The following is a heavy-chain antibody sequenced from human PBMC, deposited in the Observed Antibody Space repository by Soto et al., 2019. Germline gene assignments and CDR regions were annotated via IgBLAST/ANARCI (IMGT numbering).Heavy chain of an antibody. D-gene: IGHD3-22*01. CDR3: AKDIVRVTMIVVVGVGYYYGMDV. J-gene: IGHJ6*02. CDR2: ISAYNGNT. CDR1: GYTFNNYG. V-gene: IGHV1-18*01. Sequence: EASVKVSCKASGYTFNNYGITWVRHAPGQGLERMGWISAYNGNTHYTQRLQGRVTMTTDTSTSTAYMELRGLRSDDTAVYYCAKDIVRVTMIVVVGVGYYYGMDVWGQGTTVTVSS.